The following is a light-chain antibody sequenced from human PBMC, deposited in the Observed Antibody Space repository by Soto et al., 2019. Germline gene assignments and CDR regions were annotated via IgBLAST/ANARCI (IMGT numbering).Light chain of an antibody. V-gene: IGKV3-15*01. CDR2: GAS. CDR3: QQYNNWPALYT. J-gene: IGKJ2*01. Sequence: EIVMTQSPATLSVSPGERATLSCRASQSVSSNLAWYQQKPGQAPRLLIYGASTRATGIPARFSGSGSGTEFNLTISSLQSEEFAVYYCQQYNNWPALYTFGQGTKLEIK. CDR1: QSVSSN.